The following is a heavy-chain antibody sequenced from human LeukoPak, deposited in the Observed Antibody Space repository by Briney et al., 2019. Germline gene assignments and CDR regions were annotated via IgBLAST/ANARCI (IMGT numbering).Heavy chain of an antibody. V-gene: IGHV4-59*12. CDR2: IYYSGST. CDR3: AGDLSVPGSYVGDDAFDI. Sequence: SETLSLTCTVSGGSISSYYWSWIRQPPGKGLEWIGYIYYSGSTNYNPSLKSRVTISVDTSKNQFSLKLSSVTAADTAVYYCAGDLSVPGSYVGDDAFDIWGQGTMVTVSS. CDR1: GGSISSYY. D-gene: IGHD1-26*01. J-gene: IGHJ3*02.